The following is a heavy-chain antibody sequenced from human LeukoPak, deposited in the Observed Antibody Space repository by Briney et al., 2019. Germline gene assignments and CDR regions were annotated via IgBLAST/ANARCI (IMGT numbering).Heavy chain of an antibody. CDR3: AREDIGSYGNFDY. V-gene: IGHV1-69*06. CDR2: IIPIFGTA. Sequence: SVKVSFKASGGTFSSYAISWVRQAPGQGLEWMGGIIPIFGTANYAQKFQGRVTITADKSTSTAYMELSSLRSEDTAVYYCAREDIGSYGNFDYWGQGTLVTVSS. J-gene: IGHJ4*02. D-gene: IGHD5-18*01. CDR1: GGTFSSYA.